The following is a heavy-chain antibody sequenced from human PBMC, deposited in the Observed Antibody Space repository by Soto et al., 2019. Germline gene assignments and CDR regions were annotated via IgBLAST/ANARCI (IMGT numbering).Heavy chain of an antibody. CDR2: IYHSGST. CDR3: ARVPDY. V-gene: IGHV4-30-2*01. J-gene: IGHJ4*02. CDR1: GGSISRGGYS. Sequence: SETLSLTCAVSGGSISRGGYSWSWIRQPPGKGLEWIGYIYHSGSTYYNPSLKSRVTISVDRSKNQFSLKLSSVTAADTAVYYCARVPDYWEQGTLVTVSS.